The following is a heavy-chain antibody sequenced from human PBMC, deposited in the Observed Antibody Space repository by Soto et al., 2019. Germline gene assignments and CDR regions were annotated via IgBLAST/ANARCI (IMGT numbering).Heavy chain of an antibody. CDR3: ARDHSELSY. J-gene: IGHJ4*02. CDR1: GFSFGDYA. CDR2: IRSKPFGATT. Sequence: GGSLRLSCTTSGFSFGDYAMSWFRQAPGKGLEWVGFIRSKPFGATTEYAASVKGRFTISRDDSKNIAYLQMNSLKADDTAVYYCARDHSELSYWGQGTLVTVSS. D-gene: IGHD1-7*01. V-gene: IGHV3-49*03.